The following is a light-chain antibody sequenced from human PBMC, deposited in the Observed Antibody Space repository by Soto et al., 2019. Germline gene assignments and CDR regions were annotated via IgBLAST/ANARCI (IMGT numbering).Light chain of an antibody. J-gene: IGKJ3*01. CDR3: QQYDNLPLT. CDR2: DAS. V-gene: IGKV1-33*01. Sequence: DIQMTQSPSSLSASLGDRVTITGRASQDIDTHLNWYQQKPGKAPKLLIYDASNLETGVPSRFSGSGSGTDFTFTISSLQPEDIATYYCQQYDNLPLTFGPGTKVDIK. CDR1: QDIDTH.